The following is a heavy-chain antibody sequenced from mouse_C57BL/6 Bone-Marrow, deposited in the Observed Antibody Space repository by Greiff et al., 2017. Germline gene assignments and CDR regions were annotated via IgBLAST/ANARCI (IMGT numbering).Heavy chain of an antibody. CDR2: IDPEDGET. CDR3: TRSLIYCGTNY. CDR1: GFNIKDYY. Sequence: EVKVVESGAELVKPGASVKLSCTASGFNIKDYYIHWVKQRTEQGLEWIGRIDPEDGETKYAPKFQDKATITADTSSNTAYLQLSSLTSEDTAVYYCTRSLIYCGTNYGGQGTTLTVSS. J-gene: IGHJ2*01. V-gene: IGHV14-2*01. D-gene: IGHD1-1*01.